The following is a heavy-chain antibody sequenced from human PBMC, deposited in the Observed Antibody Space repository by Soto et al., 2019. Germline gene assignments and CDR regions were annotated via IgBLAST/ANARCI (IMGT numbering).Heavy chain of an antibody. J-gene: IGHJ6*02. CDR1: GGTFSSYA. V-gene: IGHV1-2*04. Sequence: GASVKVSCKASGGTFSSYAISWVRQAPGQGLEWMGWINSNSGGTNYAQKFQGWVTMARDTSISTAYMELSRLRSDDTAVYYCARAPHFWSGYSGGYGMDVWGQGTTVTVSS. CDR3: ARAPHFWSGYSGGYGMDV. D-gene: IGHD3-3*01. CDR2: INSNSGGT.